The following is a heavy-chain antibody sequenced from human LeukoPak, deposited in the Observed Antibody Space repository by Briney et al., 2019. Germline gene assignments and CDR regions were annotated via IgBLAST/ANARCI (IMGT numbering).Heavy chain of an antibody. D-gene: IGHD6-13*01. CDR3: ARAGSTWPHDF. V-gene: IGHV3-20*04. Sequence: GGFLRLSCAASGFTFDDYGMSWVRQAPGKGLEWVSGINWNGGSTGYADSVKGRFIISRDNAKNSLYLQMNSLRAEDTALYYCARAGSTWPHDFWGQGTLVTVSS. J-gene: IGHJ4*02. CDR1: GFTFDDYG. CDR2: INWNGGST.